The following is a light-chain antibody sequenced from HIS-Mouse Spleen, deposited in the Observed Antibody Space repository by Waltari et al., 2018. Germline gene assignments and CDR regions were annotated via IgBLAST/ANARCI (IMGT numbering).Light chain of an antibody. CDR1: SSDVGSYNL. Sequence: QSALTQPASVSGSPGQSITISCTGTSSDVGSYNLVSWYQQHPGKAPKLMLYEGSKRPSWVSNRFSGSKSGNTASLTISGLQAEDEADYYCCSYAVSSTWVFGGGTKLTVL. CDR3: CSYAVSSTWV. J-gene: IGLJ3*02. CDR2: EGS. V-gene: IGLV2-23*01.